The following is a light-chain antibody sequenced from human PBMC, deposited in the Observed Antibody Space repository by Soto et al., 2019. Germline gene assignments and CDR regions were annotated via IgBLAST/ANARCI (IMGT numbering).Light chain of an antibody. CDR1: QRINIW. V-gene: IGKV1D-12*01. CDR3: LQASSFPLS. CDR2: TTS. Sequence: DLQMTQSPSSLSASVGDRVIITCRASQRINIWLAWYQQKPGKAPRLLIYTTSKLQSGVPSRFSGSGSGTDFTLTISNLQPEDFATYYCLQASSFPLSFGGGTTVEIK. J-gene: IGKJ4*01.